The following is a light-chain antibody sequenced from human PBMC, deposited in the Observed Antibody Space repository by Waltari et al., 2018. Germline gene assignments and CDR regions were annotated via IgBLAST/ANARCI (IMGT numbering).Light chain of an antibody. CDR3: QQYKRWPQT. Sequence: EIVLTPSPATLSVSPGDRATLSCRASESVSGNLAWYQQKPGQAPRLLIYGTATRATGIPARFSGSGSGTECTLTISSRQSEDVAVYHCQQYKRWPQTFGQGTKVEIK. CDR1: ESVSGN. CDR2: GTA. J-gene: IGKJ1*01. V-gene: IGKV3-15*01.